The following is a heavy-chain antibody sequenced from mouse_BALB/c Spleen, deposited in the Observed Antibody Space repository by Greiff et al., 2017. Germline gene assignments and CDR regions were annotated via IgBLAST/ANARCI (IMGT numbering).Heavy chain of an antibody. Sequence: QVQLQQPGAELVKPGASVKLSCKASGYTFTSYWMHWVKQRPGQGLEWIGEINPSNGRTNYNEKFKSKATLTVDKSSSTAYMQLSSLTSEDSAVYYCASYRYDRYYFDYWGQGTTLTVSS. CDR3: ASYRYDRYYFDY. J-gene: IGHJ2*01. CDR1: GYTFTSYW. V-gene: IGHV1S81*02. CDR2: INPSNGRT. D-gene: IGHD2-14*01.